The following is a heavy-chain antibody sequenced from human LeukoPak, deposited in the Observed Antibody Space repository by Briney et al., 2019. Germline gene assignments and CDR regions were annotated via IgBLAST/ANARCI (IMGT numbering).Heavy chain of an antibody. V-gene: IGHV4-39*01. CDR1: GGSISSSSYY. CDR2: IYYSGST. D-gene: IGHD3-16*02. Sequence: SETLSLTCTVSGGSISSSSYYWGWIRQPPGKGLEWTGSIYYSGSTFYNPSLKSRVTISVDTSKNQFSLKLSSVTAADTAMYYCARRAFGGVIAANWFDPWGQGTLVTVSS. CDR3: ARRAFGGVIAANWFDP. J-gene: IGHJ5*02.